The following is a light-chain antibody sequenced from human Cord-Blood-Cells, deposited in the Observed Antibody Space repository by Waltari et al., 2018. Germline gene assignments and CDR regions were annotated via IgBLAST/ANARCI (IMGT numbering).Light chain of an antibody. V-gene: IGLV1-40*01. CDR1: SSNNGAGYD. CDR2: GNS. J-gene: IGLJ3*02. CDR3: QSYDSSLSGV. Sequence: QSVLTQPPSVSGAPGQRVTISCPGSSSNNGAGYDVHWYQQLPGTAPKLLIYGNSKRPSGVPDRCSGSKSGTSASLAITGLQAEDEADYYCQSYDSSLSGVFGGGTKLTVL.